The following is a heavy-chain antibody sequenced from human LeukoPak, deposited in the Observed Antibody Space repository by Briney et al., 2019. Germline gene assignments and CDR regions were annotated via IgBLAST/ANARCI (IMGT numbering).Heavy chain of an antibody. Sequence: PGGSLRLSCAASGFTFSNAWMSWVRQVPGKGLEWVGRITSKTDGGTTDYAAPVKGRFTISRDDSKNTLYLQMSSLKAEDTAVYYCTTGGVFDLWGQGTMVTVSS. CDR3: TTGGVFDL. CDR1: GFTFSNAW. CDR2: ITSKTDGGTT. J-gene: IGHJ3*01. V-gene: IGHV3-15*01.